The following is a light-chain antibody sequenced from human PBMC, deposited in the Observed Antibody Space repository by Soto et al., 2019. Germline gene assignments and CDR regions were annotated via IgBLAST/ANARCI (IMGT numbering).Light chain of an antibody. Sequence: DIQMTQSPSSLSASVGDRVTITCRASQGISNYVAWYQQKPGKVPTLLIYEASTLQSGVPSRFSGRGSVTDFTLTISSLQPEDVATYFCQNYNSAPYAFGQGTKLEIK. CDR2: EAS. J-gene: IGKJ2*01. CDR3: QNYNSAPYA. CDR1: QGISNY. V-gene: IGKV1-27*01.